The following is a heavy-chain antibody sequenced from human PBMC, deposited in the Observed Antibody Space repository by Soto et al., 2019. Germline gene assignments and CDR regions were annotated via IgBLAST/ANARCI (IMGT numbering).Heavy chain of an antibody. CDR2: ISSNGGST. Sequence: AGGSLRLSCSASGFTFSSYAMHWVRQAPGKGLEYVSAISSNGGSTYYADSVKGRFTISRDNSKNTLYLQMGSLRAEDTAVYYCVKDRCSSTSCPSGFDYWGQGTLVTVSS. D-gene: IGHD2-2*01. CDR3: VKDRCSSTSCPSGFDY. CDR1: GFTFSSYA. J-gene: IGHJ4*02. V-gene: IGHV3-64D*06.